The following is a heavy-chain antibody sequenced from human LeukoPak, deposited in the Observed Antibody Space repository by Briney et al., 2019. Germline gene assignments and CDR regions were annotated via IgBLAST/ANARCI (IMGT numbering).Heavy chain of an antibody. V-gene: IGHV4-39*01. D-gene: IGHD6-13*01. J-gene: IGHJ4*02. Sequence: SETLSLTCTVSGGSISSSSYYWGWIRQPPGKGLEWTGSIYYSGSTYYNPSLKSRVTISVDTSKNQFSLKLSSVTAADTAVYYCARHVISAAGTLLYYFDYWGQGTLVTVSS. CDR1: GGSISSSSYY. CDR3: ARHVISAAGTLLYYFDY. CDR2: IYYSGST.